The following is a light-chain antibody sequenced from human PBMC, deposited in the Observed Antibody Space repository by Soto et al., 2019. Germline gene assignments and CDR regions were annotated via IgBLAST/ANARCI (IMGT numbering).Light chain of an antibody. CDR3: LQAQNYPRT. CDR2: SAS. J-gene: IGKJ1*01. V-gene: IGKV1-6*01. CDR1: QDIRNE. Sequence: AIQMTQSPSSLSAFVGDRVTITCRASQDIRNELGWYQQKPGKAPKLLIYSASSLQSGVPSRFSGSGSGTHFTLTIRSLQPEDFAAYYCLQAQNYPRTFGQGTNVEIK.